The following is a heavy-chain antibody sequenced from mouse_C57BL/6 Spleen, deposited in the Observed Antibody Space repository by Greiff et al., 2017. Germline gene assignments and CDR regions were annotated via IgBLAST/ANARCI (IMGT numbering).Heavy chain of an antibody. D-gene: IGHD2-2*01. V-gene: IGHV5-6*01. CDR1: GFTFSSYG. J-gene: IGHJ3*01. CDR2: ISSGGSYT. CDR3: ARHGYDTWFAY. Sequence: EVKVVESGGDLVKPGGSLKLSCAASGFTFSSYGMSWVRQTPDKRLEWVATISSGGSYTYYPDSVKGRFTISRDNAKNTLYLQMSSLKSEDTAMYYCARHGYDTWFAYWGQGTLVTVSA.